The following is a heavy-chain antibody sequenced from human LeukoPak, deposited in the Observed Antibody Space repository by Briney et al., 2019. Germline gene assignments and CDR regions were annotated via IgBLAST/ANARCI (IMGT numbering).Heavy chain of an antibody. CDR2: ISGYNGKT. V-gene: IGHV1-18*01. CDR3: ARFLCSGDNCYSPGTEYFQY. J-gene: IGHJ1*01. D-gene: IGHD2-15*01. Sequence: GASVKVSCKASGYTFTNYGISWVRQAPGQGLEWMGWISGYNGKTDYAQKFQGGVTMTTDTSTSTAYMELGSLRSGDTAVYYCARFLCSGDNCYSPGTEYFQYWGQGTLVTVSS. CDR1: GYTFTNYG.